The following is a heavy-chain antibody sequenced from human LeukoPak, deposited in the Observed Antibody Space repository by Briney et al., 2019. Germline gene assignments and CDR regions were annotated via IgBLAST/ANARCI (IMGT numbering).Heavy chain of an antibody. D-gene: IGHD6-13*01. CDR2: INPNSGGT. CDR3: ARDLLRIAASGNKVVEY. CDR1: GYTFTGYY. V-gene: IGHV1-2*02. J-gene: IGHJ4*02. Sequence: AASVKVSCKASGYTFTGYYMHWVRQAPGQGLEWMGWINPNSGGTNYAQKFQGRVTMTRDTSISTAYMELSRLRSDDTAVYYCARDLLRIAASGNKVVEYWGQGTLATVSS.